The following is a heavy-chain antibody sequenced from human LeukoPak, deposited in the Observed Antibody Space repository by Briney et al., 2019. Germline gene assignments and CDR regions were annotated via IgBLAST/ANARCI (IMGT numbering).Heavy chain of an antibody. J-gene: IGHJ4*02. Sequence: SETLSLTCTVSGGSISSYYWSWIRQPPGKGLEWMGYIYYSGSTNYNPSLKSRVTISVDTSKNQSSLKLSSVTAADTAVYYCAREYCSGGSCYFDYWGQGTLVTVSS. V-gene: IGHV4-59*01. D-gene: IGHD2-15*01. CDR1: GGSISSYY. CDR2: IYYSGST. CDR3: AREYCSGGSCYFDY.